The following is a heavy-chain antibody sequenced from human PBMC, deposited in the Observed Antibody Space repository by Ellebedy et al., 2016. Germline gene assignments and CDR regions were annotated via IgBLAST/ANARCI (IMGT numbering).Heavy chain of an antibody. Sequence: ASVKVSCKASGYTFSDYYIHWVRQAPGQGLEWMGWLNPNSGGTKYAQKFQCRVTMTRDTSISTAYMELNRLRSDDTAVYYCARGGPSSFLGWFDPWGQGTLVNVSS. V-gene: IGHV1-2*02. J-gene: IGHJ5*02. CDR1: GYTFSDYY. CDR2: LNPNSGGT. CDR3: ARGGPSSFLGWFDP. D-gene: IGHD6-6*01.